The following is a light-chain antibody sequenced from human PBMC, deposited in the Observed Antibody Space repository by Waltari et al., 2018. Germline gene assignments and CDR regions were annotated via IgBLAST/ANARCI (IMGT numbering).Light chain of an antibody. Sequence: DIVMTQSPDSLAVSLCERATINCKSSQSALYSSNNKNSLAWYQQKPGQPPKFLIHWASTRESGVPDRFSGSGSGTDFTLTISSLQAEDVAVYYCQQFYSTPLTFGGGTKVEIK. CDR3: QQFYSTPLT. CDR2: WAS. J-gene: IGKJ4*01. CDR1: QSALYSSNNKNS. V-gene: IGKV4-1*01.